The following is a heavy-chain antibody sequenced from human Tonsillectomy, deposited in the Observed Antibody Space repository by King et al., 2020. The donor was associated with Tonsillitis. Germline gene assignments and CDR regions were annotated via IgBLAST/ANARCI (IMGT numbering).Heavy chain of an antibody. CDR2: IIPLFGTA. Sequence: VQLVESGAEVKKPGSSVKVSCKTSGGTFSSYGISWVRQAPGQGLEWMGGIIPLFGTANYAQKFQGRVTITADESTSTAYMELSSLRSEDTAGYYCARDRDYDSSGYFYIADYWGQGTLVTVSS. CDR3: ARDRDYDSSGYFYIADY. CDR1: GGTFSSYG. J-gene: IGHJ4*02. D-gene: IGHD3-22*01. V-gene: IGHV1-69*01.